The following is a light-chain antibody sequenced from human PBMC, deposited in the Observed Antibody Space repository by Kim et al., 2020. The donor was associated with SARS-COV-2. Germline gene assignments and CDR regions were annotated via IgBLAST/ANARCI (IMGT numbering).Light chain of an antibody. CDR2: DAS. V-gene: IGKV3-11*01. CDR1: QSVSSF. CDR3: QQPSNWPLT. Sequence: LAPGERPTLSCRASQSVSSFLAWYQQKPGQAPRLLIYDASNRATGIPAMFSGSVSGTDFTLTISSLEPEDFAVYYCQQPSNWPLTFGGGTKVDIK. J-gene: IGKJ4*01.